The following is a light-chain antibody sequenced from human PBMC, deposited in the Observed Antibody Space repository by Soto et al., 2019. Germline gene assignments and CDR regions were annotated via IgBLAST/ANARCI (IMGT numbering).Light chain of an antibody. J-gene: IGKJ3*01. CDR2: AAS. V-gene: IGKV1-39*01. CDR3: QETYSVPFFS. CDR1: ESISTY. Sequence: DIQLTQSPSSLSASVGDRVTITCRSSESISTYLNWFQQKPAKAPRLLIYAASSLHSGVPSRFSGSGSGTDFTLTISRLQPQDFATYYCQETYSVPFFSFGPGTKVDIK.